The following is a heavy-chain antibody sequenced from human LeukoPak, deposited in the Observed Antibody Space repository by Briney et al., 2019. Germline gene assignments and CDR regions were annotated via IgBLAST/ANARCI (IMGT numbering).Heavy chain of an antibody. J-gene: IGHJ5*02. CDR3: ASAALYYYGSGSYIWFDP. D-gene: IGHD3-10*01. CDR2: INHSGST. CDR1: GGSFSGYY. Sequence: SETLSLTCAVYGGSFSGYYWSWIRQPPGKGLEWIGEINHSGSTNYNPSLKSRVTISVDTSKNQFSLKLSSVTAADTAVYYCASAALYYYGSGSYIWFDPWGQGTLVTVSS. V-gene: IGHV4-34*01.